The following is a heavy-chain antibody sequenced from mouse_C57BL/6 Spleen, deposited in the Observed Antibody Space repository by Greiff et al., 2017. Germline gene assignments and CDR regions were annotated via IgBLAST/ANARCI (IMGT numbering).Heavy chain of an antibody. V-gene: IGHV5-6*01. CDR3: ARHGVKEDYAMDY. CDR2: ISSGGSYT. Sequence: EVMLVESGGDLVKPGGSLKLSCAASGFTFSSYGMSWVRQTPDKRLEWVATISSGGSYTYYPDSVKGRFTISRDNAKNTLYLQRSSLKSEDTAMYYWARHGVKEDYAMDYWGQGTSVTVSS. J-gene: IGHJ4*01. CDR1: GFTFSSYG.